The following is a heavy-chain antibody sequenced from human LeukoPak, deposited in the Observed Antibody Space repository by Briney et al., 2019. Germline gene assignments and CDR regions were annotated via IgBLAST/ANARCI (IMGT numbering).Heavy chain of an antibody. J-gene: IGHJ4*02. Sequence: GGSLRLSCAPSGFTFSVFWMHWVRQAPGTGPVWVSRISPDGSTTNYADSVKGRFTISRDNAKNTLYLQISDLRAEDTAVYYCARDMWGTFDYWGQGTLVTVSS. CDR2: ISPDGSTT. CDR1: GFTFSVFW. D-gene: IGHD7-27*01. CDR3: ARDMWGTFDY. V-gene: IGHV3-74*01.